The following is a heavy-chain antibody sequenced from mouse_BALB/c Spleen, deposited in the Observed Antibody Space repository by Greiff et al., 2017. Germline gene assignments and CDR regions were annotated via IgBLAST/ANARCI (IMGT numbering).Heavy chain of an antibody. J-gene: IGHJ3*01. Sequence: DVKLQESGGGLVQPGGSRKLSCAASGFTFSSFGMHWVRQAPEKGLEWVAYISSGSSTIYYADTVKGRFTISRDNPKNTLFLQMTSLRSEDTAMYYCARPGTMGAFAYWGQGTLVTVSA. CDR1: GFTFSSFG. CDR3: ARPGTMGAFAY. D-gene: IGHD4-1*01. V-gene: IGHV5-17*02. CDR2: ISSGSSTI.